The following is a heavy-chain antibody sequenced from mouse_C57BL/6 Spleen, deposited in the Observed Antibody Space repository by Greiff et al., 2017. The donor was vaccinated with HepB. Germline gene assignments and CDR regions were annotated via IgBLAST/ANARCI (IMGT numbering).Heavy chain of an antibody. CDR2: IYPRDGST. V-gene: IGHV1-85*01. CDR3: ARGSKYWYFDV. CDR1: GYTFTSYD. Sequence: QVHVKQSGPELVKPGASVKLSCKASGYTFTSYDINWVKQRPGQGLEWIGWIYPRDGSTKYNEKFKGKATLTVDTSSSTAYMERHSLTSEDSAVYFCARGSKYWYFDVWGTGTTVTVSS. J-gene: IGHJ1*03.